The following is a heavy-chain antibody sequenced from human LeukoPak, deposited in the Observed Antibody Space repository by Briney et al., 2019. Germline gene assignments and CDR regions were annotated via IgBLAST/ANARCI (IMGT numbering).Heavy chain of an antibody. CDR1: GFTLSSYW. CDR2: IKQDGSEK. J-gene: IGHJ4*02. D-gene: IGHD5-24*01. CDR3: ARAGLERFRFYYFNY. V-gene: IGHV3-7*03. Sequence: GGSLRLSCAASGFTLSSYWMTWVRQAPGKGLEWVAYIKQDGSEKYYMDSVKGRFTISRDNSKNSLYLQMNSLRTEDTAFYYCARAGLERFRFYYFNYWGQGTLVTVSS.